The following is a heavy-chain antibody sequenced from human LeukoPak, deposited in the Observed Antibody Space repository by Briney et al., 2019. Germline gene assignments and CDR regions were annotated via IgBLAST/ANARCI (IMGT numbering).Heavy chain of an antibody. V-gene: IGHV3-30*14. CDR1: GFTFNSYA. CDR2: ISFDESHE. J-gene: IGHJ6*02. Sequence: GGSLRLSCVASGFTFNSYAMNWVRQAPGKGLEWVAVISFDESHEYYADSVKGRFTISRDNSRNTVYLQMDSLRAEDTAVYYCARDCRPYCASSSYYHMDVWGQGTTVTVSS. D-gene: IGHD2-21*02. CDR3: ARDCRPYCASSSYYHMDV.